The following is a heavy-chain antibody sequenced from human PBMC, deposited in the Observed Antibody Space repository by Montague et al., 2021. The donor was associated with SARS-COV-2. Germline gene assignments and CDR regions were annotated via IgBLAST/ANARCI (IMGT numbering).Heavy chain of an antibody. CDR2: TYYRSKWYN. D-gene: IGHD3-22*01. J-gene: IGHJ4*02. Sequence: CAISGDSVPSNSAAWNWIRQSPSRGLEWLGRTYYRSKWYNDYAVSVKSRITINPDTSKNQFSLQLNSVTPEDTAVYYCARGSSGYYTPRPFDYWGQGTLVTVSP. CDR1: GDSVPSNSAA. CDR3: ARGSSGYYTPRPFDY. V-gene: IGHV6-1*01.